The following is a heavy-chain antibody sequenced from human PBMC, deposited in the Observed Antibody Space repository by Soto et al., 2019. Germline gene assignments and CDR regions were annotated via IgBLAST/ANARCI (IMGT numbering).Heavy chain of an antibody. Sequence: GGSLRLSCAASGFTFSSYSMNWVRQAPGKGLEWVSCISSSSSTIYYADSVKGRFTISRDNAKNSLYLQMNSLRDEDTAVYYCARDRYDILTGYYPIDYWGQGTLVTVSS. CDR2: ISSSSSTI. D-gene: IGHD3-9*01. CDR1: GFTFSSYS. CDR3: ARDRYDILTGYYPIDY. V-gene: IGHV3-48*02. J-gene: IGHJ4*02.